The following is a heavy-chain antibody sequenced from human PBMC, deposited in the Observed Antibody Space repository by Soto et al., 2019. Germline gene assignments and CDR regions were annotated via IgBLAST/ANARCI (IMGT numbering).Heavy chain of an antibody. Sequence: QVQLVESGGGLVKPGGSLRLSCAASGFTFSDYYMSWIRQAPGKGLEWVSYISSSGSTIDYADPVKGRFTISRDNAKNSLYLQMNSLRAEDTAVYYCASGGPYCSSTSCYFDYWGQGTLVTVSS. CDR1: GFTFSDYY. J-gene: IGHJ4*02. D-gene: IGHD2-2*01. V-gene: IGHV3-11*01. CDR3: ASGGPYCSSTSCYFDY. CDR2: ISSSGSTI.